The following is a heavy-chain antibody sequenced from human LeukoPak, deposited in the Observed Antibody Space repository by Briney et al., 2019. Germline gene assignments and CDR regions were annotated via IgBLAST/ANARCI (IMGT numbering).Heavy chain of an antibody. Sequence: GGPLNSPGQGSGYTSTSNWIAWVRQMPGKGLEWMGIIYPGDSDTRYRPSLQGQVTISADKSISTAYLQWSSLKASDTAMYYCARQTSMVRASEAFDIWGQGTMVTVSS. V-gene: IGHV5-51*01. J-gene: IGHJ3*02. CDR3: ARQTSMVRASEAFDI. CDR2: IYPGDSDT. D-gene: IGHD3-10*01. CDR1: GYTSTSNW.